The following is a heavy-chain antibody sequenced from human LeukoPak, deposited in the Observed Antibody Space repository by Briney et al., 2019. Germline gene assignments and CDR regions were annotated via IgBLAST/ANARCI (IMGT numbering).Heavy chain of an antibody. CDR3: AKRPAAGPNSGY. CDR2: ISGSGGST. V-gene: IGHV3-23*01. D-gene: IGHD6-13*01. J-gene: IGHJ4*02. CDR1: GFTFSSYA. Sequence: GGSLRLSCAASGFTFSSYAMCWVCQAPGKGLEWVSAISGSGGSTYYADSVKGRFTISRDNSKNTLYLQMNSLRAEDTAVYYCAKRPAAGPNSGYWGQGTLVTVSS.